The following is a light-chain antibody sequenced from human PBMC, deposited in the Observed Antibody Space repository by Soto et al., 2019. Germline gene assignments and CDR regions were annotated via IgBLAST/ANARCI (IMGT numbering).Light chain of an antibody. CDR3: QQLNSYPLT. CDR2: AAS. CDR1: QGISSY. J-gene: IGKJ4*01. V-gene: IGKV1-9*01. Sequence: DIQLTQSPSFLSASVGDRVTITCRASQGISSYLAWYQQKPGKAPKLLIYAASTLQSGVPSRFSGSGSGTEFTLTISSLQPEDVATYSCQQLNSYPLTFGGGTKVEV.